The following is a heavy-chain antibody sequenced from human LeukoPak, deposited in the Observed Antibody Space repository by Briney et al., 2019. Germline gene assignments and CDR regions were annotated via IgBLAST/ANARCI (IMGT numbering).Heavy chain of an antibody. V-gene: IGHV1-2*02. CDR2: INPNSGGT. Sequence: ASVKVSCKASGYTFTGYYMHWVRQAPGQGLERMGWINPNSGGTNYAQKFQGRVTMTRDTSISTAYMELSRLRSDDTAVYYCARLRYDSSGYYFWGQGTLVTVSS. CDR1: GYTFTGYY. J-gene: IGHJ4*02. CDR3: ARLRYDSSGYYF. D-gene: IGHD3-22*01.